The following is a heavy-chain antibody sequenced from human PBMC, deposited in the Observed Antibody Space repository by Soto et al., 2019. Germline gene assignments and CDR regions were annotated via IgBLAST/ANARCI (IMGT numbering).Heavy chain of an antibody. V-gene: IGHV3-30*18. D-gene: IGHD3-9*01. J-gene: IGHJ4*02. CDR1: GFTFSSYG. CDR2: ISYDGSNK. CDR3: AKENYDILTGYPDY. Sequence: GESLRLSCAASGFTFSSYGMHWVRQAPGKGLEWVAVISYDGSNKYYADSVKGRFTISRDNSKNTLYLQMNSLRAEDTAVYYCAKENYDILTGYPDYWGQGTLVTAS.